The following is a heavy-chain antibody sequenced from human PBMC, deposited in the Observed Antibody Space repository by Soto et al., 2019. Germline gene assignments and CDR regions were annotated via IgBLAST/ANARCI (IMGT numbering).Heavy chain of an antibody. V-gene: IGHV3-66*01. CDR2: IYSGGST. J-gene: IGHJ3*02. Sequence: GGSLRLPCGASGFTVSGTCISWVRQAPGKGLEWVSVIYSGGSTYYADSVNGRFTISRDNSKNTLYLQMNSLRAEDTAVYYCAIEDGDRRGDAFDISGQGTMVTGSS. CDR3: AIEDGDRRGDAFDI. CDR1: GFTVSGTC. D-gene: IGHD3-10*01.